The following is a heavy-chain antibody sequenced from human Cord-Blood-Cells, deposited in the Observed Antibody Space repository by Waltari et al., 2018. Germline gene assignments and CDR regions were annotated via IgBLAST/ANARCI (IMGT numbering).Heavy chain of an antibody. CDR1: GYTFTGYY. D-gene: IGHD1-26*01. CDR3: AREVGSYDAFDI. V-gene: IGHV1-2*04. CDR2: INPNSGGT. J-gene: IGHJ3*02. Sequence: QVQLVQSGAEVKKPGASVMVSCQASGYTFTGYYMPWVRQAPGQGLEWMGWINPNSGGTNYAQKFQGWVTMTRDTSISTAYMELSRLRSDDTAVYYCAREVGSYDAFDIWGQGTMVTVSS.